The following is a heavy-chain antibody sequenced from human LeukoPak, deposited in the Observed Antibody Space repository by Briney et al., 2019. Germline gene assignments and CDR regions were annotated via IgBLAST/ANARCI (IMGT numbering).Heavy chain of an antibody. Sequence: GGSLRLSCAASGFTFSSYSMNWVRQAPGKGLEWVSSISSSSSYIYYADSVKGRFTISRDNAKNSLYLQINSLRAEDTAVYYCARDPEPPYYYDSSGYYSGVRGQGTLVTVSS. V-gene: IGHV3-21*01. CDR3: ARDPEPPYYYDSSGYYSGV. CDR2: ISSSSSYI. J-gene: IGHJ4*02. CDR1: GFTFSSYS. D-gene: IGHD3-22*01.